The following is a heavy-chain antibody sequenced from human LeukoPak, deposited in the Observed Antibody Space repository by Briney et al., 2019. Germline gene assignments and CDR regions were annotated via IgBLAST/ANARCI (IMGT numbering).Heavy chain of an antibody. CDR1: GFTFGKYW. J-gene: IGHJ4*02. CDR2: IKLDGSEK. V-gene: IGHV3-7*03. CDR3: ARDQYDTWSRRGNFDS. D-gene: IGHD3-3*01. Sequence: GGSLRLSCVASGFTFGKYWMSWVRQAPGKGLEWVANIKLDGSEKNYVDSVKGRVTISRDNTKNSLYLQMNSLRAEDTAVFYCARDQYDTWSRRGNFDSWGQGTLVIVSS.